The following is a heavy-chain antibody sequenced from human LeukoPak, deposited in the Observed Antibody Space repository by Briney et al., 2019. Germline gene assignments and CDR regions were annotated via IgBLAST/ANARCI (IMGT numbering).Heavy chain of an antibody. Sequence: GGSLRLSCAASGFTFSSYAMSWVRQAPGKGLEWVSAISGSGGSTYYADSVKGRFTISRDNSKNMLSLQMNSLSAEDTGVYYCAKDPADTRPRYYFDYWGQGTRVTVSS. CDR2: ISGSGGST. V-gene: IGHV3-23*01. D-gene: IGHD5-18*01. J-gene: IGHJ4*02. CDR1: GFTFSSYA. CDR3: AKDPADTRPRYYFDY.